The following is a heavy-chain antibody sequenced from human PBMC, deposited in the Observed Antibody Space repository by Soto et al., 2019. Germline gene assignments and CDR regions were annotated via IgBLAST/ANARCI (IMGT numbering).Heavy chain of an antibody. CDR2: ISWDGGST. CDR3: AKDTYPDTHYYYYYYGMDV. CDR1: GFTFDDYT. V-gene: IGHV3-43*01. J-gene: IGHJ6*02. Sequence: GGSLRLSCAASGFTFDDYTMHWVRQAPGKGLEWVSLISWDGGSTYYADSVKGRFTISRDNSKNSLYLQMNSLRTEDTALYYCAKDTYPDTHYYYYYYGMDVWGQGTTVTVSS. D-gene: IGHD3-16*02.